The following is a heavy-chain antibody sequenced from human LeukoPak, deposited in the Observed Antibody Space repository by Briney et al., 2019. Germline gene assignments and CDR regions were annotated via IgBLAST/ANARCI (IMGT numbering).Heavy chain of an antibody. CDR2: ISDSGGST. CDR1: GFTFSSYW. CDR3: AKSMGRSGWYGGY. V-gene: IGHV3-23*01. D-gene: IGHD6-13*01. J-gene: IGHJ4*02. Sequence: LAGGSLRLSCAASGFTFSSYWMTWVRQAPGKGLEWVSGISDSGGSTYYADPVKGRFTISRDNSKNTVYLQMNSLRAEDTAIYYCAKSMGRSGWYGGYWGQGILVTVSS.